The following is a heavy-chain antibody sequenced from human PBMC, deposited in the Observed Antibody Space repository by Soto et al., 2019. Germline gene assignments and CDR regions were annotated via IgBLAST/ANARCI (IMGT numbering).Heavy chain of an antibody. J-gene: IGHJ5*02. D-gene: IGHD4-17*01. Sequence: QVQLVESGGGVVQPGGSLRLSCAASGFTFTSYAMHWVRQAPGKGLEWVAVMSYDGSRTDYADAVKGRFTVSRDTSKSTLNLQMNHLRPNDSAIYYCARDRPYGDPNWFDPWGQGTLVTVSS. CDR2: MSYDGSRT. CDR3: ARDRPYGDPNWFDP. V-gene: IGHV3-30-3*01. CDR1: GFTFTSYA.